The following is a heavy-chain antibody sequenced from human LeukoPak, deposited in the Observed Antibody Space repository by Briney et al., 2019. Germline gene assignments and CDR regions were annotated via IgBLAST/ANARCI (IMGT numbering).Heavy chain of an antibody. CDR1: GGSISNYY. Sequence: SETLSLTCTVSGGSISNYYWSWIRQPPGKGLEWIGSIYYRGSTYYNPSLKSRVTISIDTSKNQFSLKLSSVTAADTAMYYCARIGQTIAAAGTVDYWGQGTLVTVSS. CDR2: IYYRGST. V-gene: IGHV4-39*07. J-gene: IGHJ4*02. CDR3: ARIGQTIAAAGTVDY. D-gene: IGHD6-13*01.